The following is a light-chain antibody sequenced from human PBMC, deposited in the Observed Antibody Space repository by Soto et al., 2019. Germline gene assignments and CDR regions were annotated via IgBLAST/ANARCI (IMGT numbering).Light chain of an antibody. Sequence: DIPMTQSPSSLSASVGDRVTITCRASQTISTYLNWYQQKPGKAPQLLIYAASNLQSGVPSRFSGSGSGTAFTLTISSLQREDFATYYCEQYYSTPPEITFGQGTRLELK. CDR2: AAS. J-gene: IGKJ5*01. CDR1: QTISTY. V-gene: IGKV1-39*01. CDR3: EQYYSTPPEIT.